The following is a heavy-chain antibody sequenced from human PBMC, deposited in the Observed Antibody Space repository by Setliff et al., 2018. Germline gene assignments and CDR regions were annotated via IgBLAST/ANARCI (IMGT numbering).Heavy chain of an antibody. Sequence: ETLSLTCKVSGDSMNSGVYYWAWIRQPPGKGLEWIGRIYSGGTTYYNSSLKSRVTISVDTSKSQFSLRQNSVTAADTAVYYCARTGTYRYFDYWGRGTLVTVSS. CDR2: IYSGGTT. D-gene: IGHD1-1*01. CDR3: ARTGTYRYFDY. J-gene: IGHJ4*02. CDR1: GDSMNSGVYY. V-gene: IGHV4-39*01.